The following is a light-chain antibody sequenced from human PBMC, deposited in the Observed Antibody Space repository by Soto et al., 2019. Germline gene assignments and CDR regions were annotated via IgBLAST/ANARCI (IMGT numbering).Light chain of an antibody. Sequence: IQMTQSPATLSSSVVVRVTITCRPSQTISSWLAWYPHKPGTAPTLLFYDASALQGGVPSRCSGSGSGTDLTLTISSLQPDDFSSYCCQQCHVYPLTFGGGTKV. J-gene: IGKJ4*01. CDR2: DAS. CDR3: QQCHVYPLT. V-gene: IGKV1-5*01. CDR1: QTISSW.